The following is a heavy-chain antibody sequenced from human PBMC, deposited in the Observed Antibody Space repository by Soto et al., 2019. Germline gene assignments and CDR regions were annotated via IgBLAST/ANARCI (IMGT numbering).Heavy chain of an antibody. V-gene: IGHV1-69*01. D-gene: IGHD6-19*01. J-gene: IGHJ4*02. CDR1: GGSFSSYA. CDR2: IIPMFGTP. Sequence: QVQLMQSGAEVKKPGSSVKVSCKASGGSFSSYAINWVRQAPGQGLEWMGGIIPMFGTPNYAQKFQGRVTITADESTNTAYRERGSLRSEDTAVYYWARVIGGSGWYGSFGSWGQGTLVTVSS. CDR3: ARVIGGSGWYGSFGS.